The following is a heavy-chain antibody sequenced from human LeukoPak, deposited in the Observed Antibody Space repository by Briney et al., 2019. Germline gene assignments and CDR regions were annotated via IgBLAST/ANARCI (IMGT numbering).Heavy chain of an antibody. CDR1: GYTFTSYG. D-gene: IGHD2-15*01. V-gene: IGHV1-18*01. Sequence: GASVMVSCKASGYTFTSYGISWVRQAPGQGLEWMGWISAYNGNTNYAQKLQGRVTMTTDTSTSTAYMELRSLRSDDTAVYYCARGIVVVVAAPYYYGMDVWGQGTTVTVSS. J-gene: IGHJ6*02. CDR2: ISAYNGNT. CDR3: ARGIVVVVAAPYYYGMDV.